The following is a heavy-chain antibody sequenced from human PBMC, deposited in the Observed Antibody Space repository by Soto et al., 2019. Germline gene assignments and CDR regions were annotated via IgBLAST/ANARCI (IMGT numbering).Heavy chain of an antibody. V-gene: IGHV3-11*05. J-gene: IGHJ6*02. CDR2: ISSTTGYT. Sequence: QVQLVESGGGLVKPGGSLRLSCVSSGFTFGNHFMNWDRQAPGKGLEWVSHISSTTGYTNYADSVKGRFTISRDNAKNSLYLQMNSLRAEDTAVYYCARTAVCYFCHGMDVWGQGTTVTVSS. D-gene: IGHD2-21*02. CDR1: GFTFGNHF. CDR3: ARTAVCYFCHGMDV.